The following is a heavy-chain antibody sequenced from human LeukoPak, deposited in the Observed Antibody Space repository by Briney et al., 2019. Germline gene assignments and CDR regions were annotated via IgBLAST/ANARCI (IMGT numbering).Heavy chain of an antibody. Sequence: SETLSPPRTVSGGPISSSKYYWDWIRHPPGKRLEGIGGGYYSGRTFNNPSIKSRVTIFVDTSRNQFSLKLSSVTAADTAVYYCARSPVGYCSGGSCPNFDYWGQGTLVTVSS. CDR2: GYYSGRT. J-gene: IGHJ4*02. CDR1: GGPISSSKYY. D-gene: IGHD2-15*01. V-gene: IGHV4-39*07. CDR3: ARSPVGYCSGGSCPNFDY.